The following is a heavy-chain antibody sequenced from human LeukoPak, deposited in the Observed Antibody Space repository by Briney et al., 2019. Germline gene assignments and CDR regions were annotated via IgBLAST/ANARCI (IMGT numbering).Heavy chain of an antibody. CDR1: GFTFSSYG. D-gene: IGHD2-21*01. J-gene: IGHJ4*02. CDR3: ARRYSGDSPLDY. Sequence: GGSLRLSCAASGFTFSSYGMHWVRQAPGKGLEWVAGIWFDGSNKYCADSVKGRFTISRDNSKNTLYLQMNSLRAEDTAVYYCARRYSGDSPLDYWGQGTLVTVSS. CDR2: IWFDGSNK. V-gene: IGHV3-33*01.